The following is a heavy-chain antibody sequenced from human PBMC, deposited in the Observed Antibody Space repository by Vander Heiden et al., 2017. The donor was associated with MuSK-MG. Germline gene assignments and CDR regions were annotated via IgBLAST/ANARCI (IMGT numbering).Heavy chain of an antibody. CDR1: GGSFSGYY. J-gene: IGHJ6*04. D-gene: IGHD3-3*01. CDR3: ARERYDFWSGYYPKLDV. V-gene: IGHV4-34*01. Sequence: QVQLQQWGPGLLKPSETLSLACAVHGGSFSGYYWSWIRQPPGKGLEWIGEINHSGSTNYNPSLKSRVTISVDTSKNQFSLKLSSVTAADTAVYYCARERYDFWSGYYPKLDVWGKGTTVTVSS. CDR2: INHSGST.